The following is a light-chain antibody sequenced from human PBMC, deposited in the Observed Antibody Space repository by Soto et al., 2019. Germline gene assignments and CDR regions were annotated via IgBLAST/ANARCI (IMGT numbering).Light chain of an antibody. J-gene: IGKJ1*01. V-gene: IGKV3-15*01. Sequence: DIVLTQSPVTLSVSPGERATLSCRASQSVSNNLAWYQQKPGQAPRLLIHGASTRATGIPARFSGSGSGTEFTLTISSLQSEDFAIYYCQRQSNWPRTFGQGTKVEIK. CDR2: GAS. CDR3: QRQSNWPRT. CDR1: QSVSNN.